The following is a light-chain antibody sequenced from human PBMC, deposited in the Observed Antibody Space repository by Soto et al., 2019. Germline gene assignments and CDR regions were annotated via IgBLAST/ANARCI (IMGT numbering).Light chain of an antibody. CDR3: CSYAGNSNYV. CDR1: SSDVGSYNL. Sequence: QSALTQPASVSGSPGQSITISCTGTSSDVGSYNLVSWYQQHPGKAPKLMIYEGSKRPSGVSNLFSGSKSGNTASLTISGLQAEDEGDYYCCSYAGNSNYVFGTGTKLTVL. J-gene: IGLJ1*01. CDR2: EGS. V-gene: IGLV2-23*01.